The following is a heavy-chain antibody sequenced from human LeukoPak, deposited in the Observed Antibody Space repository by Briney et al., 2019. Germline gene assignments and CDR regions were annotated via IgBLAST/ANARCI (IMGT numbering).Heavy chain of an antibody. V-gene: IGHV1-18*01. CDR1: GYSFTSYG. CDR2: ISTYDGNA. CDR3: ARLGPGLDY. J-gene: IGHJ4*02. Sequence: ASVKVSCKASGYSFTSYGITWVRQAPGQGLEWMGWISTYDGNANYAQKLQGRVTITADESTSTAYMELSSLRSEDTAVYYCARLGPGLDYWGQGTLVTVSS.